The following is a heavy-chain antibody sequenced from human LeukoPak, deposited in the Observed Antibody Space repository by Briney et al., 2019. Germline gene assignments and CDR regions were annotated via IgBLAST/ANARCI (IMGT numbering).Heavy chain of an antibody. D-gene: IGHD2-15*01. CDR3: ARGLRDGYCSGGSCYSAI. V-gene: IGHV1-2*06. J-gene: IGHJ4*02. CDR1: GYTFTGYY. Sequence: ASVKVSCKASGYTFTGYYMHWVRQAPGQGLEWMGRINPNSGGTNYAQKFHGRVTMTRDTSISTAYMELSRLRSDDTAVYYCARGLRDGYCSGGSCYSAIWGQGTLVTVSS. CDR2: INPNSGGT.